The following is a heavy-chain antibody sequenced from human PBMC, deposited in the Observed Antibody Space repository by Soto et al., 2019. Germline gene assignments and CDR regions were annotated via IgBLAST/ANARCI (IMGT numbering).Heavy chain of an antibody. D-gene: IGHD3-3*01. CDR2: ISYDGSNK. CDR1: GFTFSSYA. Sequence: PGGSLRLSCAASGFTFSSYAMHWVRQAPGKGLEWVAVISYDGSNKYYADSVKGRFTISRDNSKDTLYLQMNSLRAEDTAVYYCAREDLEWFQGGYYYYYGMDVWGQGTTVSVYS. V-gene: IGHV3-30-3*01. J-gene: IGHJ6*02. CDR3: AREDLEWFQGGYYYYYGMDV.